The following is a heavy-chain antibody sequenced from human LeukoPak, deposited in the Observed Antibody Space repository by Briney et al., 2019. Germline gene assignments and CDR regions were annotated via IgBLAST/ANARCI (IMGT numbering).Heavy chain of an antibody. D-gene: IGHD6-19*01. CDR3: AKESSGWPYYGMDV. J-gene: IGHJ6*02. CDR2: ISGSGGST. CDR1: GFTFSSYA. Sequence: GGSLRLSCAASGFTFSSYAMSWVCQAPGKGLEWVSAISGSGGSTYYADSVKGRFTISRDNSKNTLYLQMNSLRAEDTAVYYCAKESSGWPYYGMDVWGQGTTVTVSS. V-gene: IGHV3-23*01.